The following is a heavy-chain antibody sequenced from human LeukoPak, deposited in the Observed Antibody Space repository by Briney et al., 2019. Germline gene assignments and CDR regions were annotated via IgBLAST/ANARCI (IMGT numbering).Heavy chain of an antibody. CDR3: AAGAGWLIDW. CDR2: IEKDGSEI. D-gene: IGHD6-19*01. V-gene: IGHV3-7*01. Sequence: GGSLRLSCAASGFTFSNYWMNWVRQAPGKGMXXVAIIEKDGSEILYVDSVKGRFTISRDNAKNSLYLQMNSLRAEDTAVYYCAAGAGWLIDWWGQGTLVTVSS. CDR1: GFTFSNYW. J-gene: IGHJ4*02.